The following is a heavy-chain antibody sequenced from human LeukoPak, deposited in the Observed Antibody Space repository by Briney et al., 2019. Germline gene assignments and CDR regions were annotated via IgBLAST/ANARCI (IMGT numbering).Heavy chain of an antibody. V-gene: IGHV1-69*04. D-gene: IGHD3-22*01. J-gene: IGHJ1*01. CDR1: GGTFSSYA. Sequence: SVKVSCKASGGTFSSYAISWVRQAPGQGLEWMGRIIPILGIANYAQKFQGRVTITADKSTSTAYMELSSLRSEDTAVYYCAREFSSGYTHFQHWGQGTLVTVSS. CDR2: IIPILGIA. CDR3: AREFSSGYTHFQH.